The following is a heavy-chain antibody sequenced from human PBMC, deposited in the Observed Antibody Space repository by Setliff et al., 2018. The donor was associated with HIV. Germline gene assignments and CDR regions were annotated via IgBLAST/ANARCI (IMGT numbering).Heavy chain of an antibody. CDR1: GFTFSSYW. J-gene: IGHJ6*02. D-gene: IGHD3-16*02. CDR2: IKQDGSEK. V-gene: IGHV3-7*01. CDR3: ARTERDVWGSYRYYGMDV. Sequence: PGGSLRLSCAASGFTFSSYWMSWVRQAPGKGLEWVANIKQDGSEKYYVDSVKGRFTISRDNAKNSLYLQMNSLRAEDTAVYYCARTERDVWGSYRYYGMDVWGQGTTVTVSS.